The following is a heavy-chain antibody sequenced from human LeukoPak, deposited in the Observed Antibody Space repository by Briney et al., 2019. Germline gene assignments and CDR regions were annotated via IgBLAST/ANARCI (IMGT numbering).Heavy chain of an antibody. D-gene: IGHD3-10*01. V-gene: IGHV3-7*01. CDR3: ARDPSITMVRGPVDY. CDR1: GFTFSSYW. CDR2: IKQDGSEK. Sequence: PGGSLRLSCAASGFTFSSYWMSWVRQAPGKGLEWVANIKQDGSEKYYVDSVKGRFTISRDNAKNSLYLQMNSLRAEDTAVYYCARDPSITMVRGPVDYWGQGTLVTVSS. J-gene: IGHJ4*02.